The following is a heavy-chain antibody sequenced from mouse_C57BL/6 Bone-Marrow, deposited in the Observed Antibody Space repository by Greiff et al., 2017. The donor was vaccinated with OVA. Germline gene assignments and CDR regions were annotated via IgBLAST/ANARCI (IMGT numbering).Heavy chain of an antibody. CDR2: IYPGSGST. J-gene: IGHJ4*01. D-gene: IGHD1-1*01. V-gene: IGHV1-55*01. CDR3: ARRYYYGSSPYYYAMDY. CDR1: GYTFTSYW. Sequence: QVQLQQSGAELVKPGASVKMSCKASGYTFTSYWITWVKQRPGPGLEWIGDIYPGSGSTNYNEKFKSKATLTVDTSSSTAYMQLSSLTSEDSAVYYCARRYYYGSSPYYYAMDYWGQGTSVTVSS.